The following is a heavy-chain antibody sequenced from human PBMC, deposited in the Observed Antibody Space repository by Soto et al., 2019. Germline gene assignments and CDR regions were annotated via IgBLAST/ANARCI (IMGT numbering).Heavy chain of an antibody. CDR1: GFTFSSYA. CDR3: ARDSDCHSTSCFFPPHV. V-gene: IGHV3-30-3*01. Sequence: GGSLRLSCAASGFTFSSYAMHWVRQAPGKGLEWVAVISYDGSNKYYADSVKGRFSISRDNPKNSLFLEMNSLRVEDTAVYYCARDSDCHSTSCFFPPHVWGQGTTVTVSS. CDR2: ISYDGSNK. J-gene: IGHJ6*02. D-gene: IGHD2-2*01.